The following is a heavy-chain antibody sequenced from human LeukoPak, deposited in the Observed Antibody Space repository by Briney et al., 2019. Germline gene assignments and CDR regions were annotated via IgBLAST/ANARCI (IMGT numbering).Heavy chain of an antibody. D-gene: IGHD3-10*01. CDR1: GLTFSNAW. CDR2: IKSKTDGGTT. Sequence: GGSLRLSCAASGLTFSNAWMSWVRQAPGKGLEWVGRIKSKTDGGTTDYAAPVKGRFTISRDDSKNTLYLQMNSLKTEDTAVYYCTSEYYYGSGSYYNVDYWGQGTLVTVSS. V-gene: IGHV3-15*01. J-gene: IGHJ4*02. CDR3: TSEYYYGSGSYYNVDY.